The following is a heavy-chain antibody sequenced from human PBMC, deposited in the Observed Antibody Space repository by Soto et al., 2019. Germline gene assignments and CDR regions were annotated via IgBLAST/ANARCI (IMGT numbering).Heavy chain of an antibody. CDR3: ARGDGYCSSTSCYRYYYYGMDV. V-gene: IGHV4-59*01. J-gene: IGHJ6*02. Sequence: PSETLSLTCTVSGGSISSYYWSWIRQPPGKGLEWIGYIYYSGSTNYNPSLKSRVTISVDTSKNQFSLKLSSVTAADTAVYYCARGDGYCSSTSCYRYYYYGMDVWGQGTTDTVSS. D-gene: IGHD2-2*02. CDR2: IYYSGST. CDR1: GGSISSYY.